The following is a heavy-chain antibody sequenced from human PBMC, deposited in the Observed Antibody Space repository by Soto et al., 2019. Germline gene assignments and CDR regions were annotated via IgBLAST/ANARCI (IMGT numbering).Heavy chain of an antibody. J-gene: IGHJ4*02. V-gene: IGHV4-34*01. CDR3: ARDVRTIAASSGYYFDY. Sequence: PSETLSLTWAVYGGSFSGYYWIWIRQPPGKGLEWIGEINHSGSTNYNPSLKSRVTISVDTSKNQFSLKLSSVTAADTAVYYCARDVRTIAASSGYYFDYWGQGTLVTVSS. CDR2: INHSGST. D-gene: IGHD6-6*01. CDR1: GGSFSGYY.